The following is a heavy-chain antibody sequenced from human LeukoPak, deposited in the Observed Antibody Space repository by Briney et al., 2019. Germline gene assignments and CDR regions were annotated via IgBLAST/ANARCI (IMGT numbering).Heavy chain of an antibody. J-gene: IGHJ5*02. V-gene: IGHV1-69*13. CDR3: ARRVPAHNWFDP. CDR2: IIPIFGTA. Sequence: SVKVSCKASGGTFISYAISWVRQAPGQGLEWMGGIIPIFGTANYAQKFQGRVTITADESTSTAYMELSSLRSEDTAVYYCARRVPAHNWFDPWGQGTLVTVSS. CDR1: GGTFISYA. D-gene: IGHD2-2*01.